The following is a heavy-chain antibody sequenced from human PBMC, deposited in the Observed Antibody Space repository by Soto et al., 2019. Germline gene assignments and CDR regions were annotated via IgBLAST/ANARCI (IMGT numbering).Heavy chain of an antibody. CDR2: IKQDGSEE. J-gene: IGHJ6*02. Sequence: GGSLRLSCAASGFTSGNYWMSWVRQAPGQGLEWVANIKQDGSEEFYVDSVKGRFTISRDNPKNSLYLQMNSLRAEDTAVYYCTRGTDLRFCTGYRCPGMDVWGQGTTVTVSS. CDR3: TRGTDLRFCTGYRCPGMDV. V-gene: IGHV3-7*03. CDR1: GFTSGNYW. D-gene: IGHD2-8*02.